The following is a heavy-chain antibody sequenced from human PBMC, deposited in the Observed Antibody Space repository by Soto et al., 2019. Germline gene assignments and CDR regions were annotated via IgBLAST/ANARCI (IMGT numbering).Heavy chain of an antibody. Sequence: SETLSLTCAVYGGSFSGYYWSWIRQPPGKGLEWIGEINHSGSTNYNPSLKSRVTISVDTSKNQFSLKLSSVTAADTAVYYCARGVAARFGYWGQGTLVTVSS. CDR1: GGSFSGYY. V-gene: IGHV4-34*01. CDR2: INHSGST. D-gene: IGHD6-6*01. J-gene: IGHJ4*02. CDR3: ARGVAARFGY.